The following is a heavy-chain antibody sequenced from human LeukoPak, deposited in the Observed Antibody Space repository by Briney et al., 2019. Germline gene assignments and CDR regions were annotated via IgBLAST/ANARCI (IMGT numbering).Heavy chain of an antibody. D-gene: IGHD6-19*01. Sequence: PGGSLRLSCAASGFAVSSDYLSWVRQAPGKGLEWVSTIYSGGSTYYTDSVKGRFTISRDNSKNTVYLQMNSLRPEDTAVYFCAGDSQQWLGPYFAFWGQGTLVTVSS. CDR1: GFAVSSDY. V-gene: IGHV3-53*01. CDR2: IYSGGST. J-gene: IGHJ4*02. CDR3: AGDSQQWLGPYFAF.